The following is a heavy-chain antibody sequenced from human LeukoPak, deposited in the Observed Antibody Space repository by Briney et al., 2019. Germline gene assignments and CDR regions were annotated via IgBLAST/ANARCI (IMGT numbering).Heavy chain of an antibody. CDR1: GYSFTSYW. Sequence: GESLKISCKGSGYSFTSYWIGWVRQMPGKGLEWMGIIYPGDSDTRYSPSFQGQVTISADKSISTAYLQWGSLKASDTAMYYCARRSYYDSSGYYPHSAFDIWGQGTMVTVSS. CDR3: ARRSYYDSSGYYPHSAFDI. V-gene: IGHV5-51*01. D-gene: IGHD3-22*01. CDR2: IYPGDSDT. J-gene: IGHJ3*02.